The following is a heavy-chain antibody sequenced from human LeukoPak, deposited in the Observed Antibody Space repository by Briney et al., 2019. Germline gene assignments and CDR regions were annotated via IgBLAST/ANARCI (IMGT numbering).Heavy chain of an antibody. Sequence: GGSLRLSCAASGFTFSSYAMSWVRQAPGKGLEWVSAISDSGGSTYYADSVKGRFTISRDDSKNTLYLQMNSLRAEDTAVYYCAKRRGSSGYAFDIWGQGTMVTVSS. D-gene: IGHD3-22*01. V-gene: IGHV3-23*01. CDR3: AKRRGSSGYAFDI. J-gene: IGHJ3*02. CDR2: ISDSGGST. CDR1: GFTFSSYA.